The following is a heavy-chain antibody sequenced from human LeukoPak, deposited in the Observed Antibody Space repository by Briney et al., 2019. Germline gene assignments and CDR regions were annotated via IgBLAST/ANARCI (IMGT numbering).Heavy chain of an antibody. CDR3: ATLRGSSSAVFDY. J-gene: IGHJ4*02. V-gene: IGHV4-59*08. Sequence: SETLSLTCTVSSGSLSSDYWSWIRQHPGKGQEWIGYIHYSGRTNYNPSLNSRVTISVDTSKNEFSLKLRSVTAADTAVYYCATLRGSSSAVFDYWGQGTLVTVSS. CDR1: SGSLSSDY. D-gene: IGHD2-2*01. CDR2: IHYSGRT.